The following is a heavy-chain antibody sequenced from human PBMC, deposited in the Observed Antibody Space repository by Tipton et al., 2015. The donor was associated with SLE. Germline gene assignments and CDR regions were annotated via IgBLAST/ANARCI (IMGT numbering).Heavy chain of an antibody. J-gene: IGHJ4*02. CDR3: ARRWDDGSYPYFDY. V-gene: IGHV4-38-2*01. CDR2: IYYSGST. Sequence: TLSLTCAVSGYSISSGYYWGWIRQPPGKGLEWIGSIYYSGSTYYNPSLKSRVTISVDTSKNQFSLKLSSVTAADTAVYYCARRWDDGSYPYFDYWGQGTLVTVSS. CDR1: GYSISSGYY. D-gene: IGHD1-26*01.